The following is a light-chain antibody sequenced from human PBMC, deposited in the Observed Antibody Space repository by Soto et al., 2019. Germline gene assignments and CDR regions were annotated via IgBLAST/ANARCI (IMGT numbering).Light chain of an antibody. CDR1: QSVSSSY. V-gene: IGKV3-20*01. CDR2: GAS. Sequence: EIVLTQSPGTLSLSPGERATLSCRASQSVSSSYLAWYQQKPGQAPRLIIYGASSRATGIPARFSGSGSGTDFTLTISRLEPEDVALYYGQQYGSSPYSFGQGTKTEIK. CDR3: QQYGSSPYS. J-gene: IGKJ2*03.